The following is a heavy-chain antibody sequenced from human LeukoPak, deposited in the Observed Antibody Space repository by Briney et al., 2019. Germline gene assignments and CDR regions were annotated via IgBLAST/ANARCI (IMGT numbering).Heavy chain of an antibody. V-gene: IGHV4-4*02. CDR2: IYHSGST. Sequence: PSGTLSLTCAVSGGSISSSNWWSWVRQPPGKGLEWIGEIYHSGSTNYNPSLKSRVIISVDKSKSQFSLKLSSVTAADTAVYHCARYSYGSGSPNLDYWGQGTLVTVSS. CDR3: ARYSYGSGSPNLDY. J-gene: IGHJ4*02. D-gene: IGHD3-10*01. CDR1: GGSISSSNW.